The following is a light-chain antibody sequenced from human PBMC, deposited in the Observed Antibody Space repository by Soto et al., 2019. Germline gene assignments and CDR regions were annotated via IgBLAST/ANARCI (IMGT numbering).Light chain of an antibody. CDR1: SSNIGRNS. V-gene: IGLV1-44*01. Sequence: QSVLTQPPSASGTPGQRVTISCSGGSSNIGRNSVSWYQQVPGTAPKLIIFNNNERPSGIPGRFSGSKSGASASPAIVGLQSEDEADYFCASWDDNLNGPLLFGGGTKVTVL. CDR2: NNN. CDR3: ASWDDNLNGPLL. J-gene: IGLJ2*01.